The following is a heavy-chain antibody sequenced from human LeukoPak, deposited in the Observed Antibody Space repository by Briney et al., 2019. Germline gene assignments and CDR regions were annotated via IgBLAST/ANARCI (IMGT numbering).Heavy chain of an antibody. CDR3: GKDPNGDYVGAFEV. Sequence: GGSLRLSCAASGFTFSNFAMMWVRQAPGRGLEWVSAIWGNGHVTTYADSVKGRCTISRGNSKNTLYLQMSGLRAEDTAVYYCGKDPNGDYVGAFEVWGQGTTVTVSP. CDR2: IWGNGHVT. V-gene: IGHV3-23*01. J-gene: IGHJ3*01. CDR1: GFTFSNFA. D-gene: IGHD4-17*01.